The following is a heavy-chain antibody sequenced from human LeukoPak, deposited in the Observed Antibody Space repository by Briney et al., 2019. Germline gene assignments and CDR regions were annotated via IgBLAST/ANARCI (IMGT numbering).Heavy chain of an antibody. Sequence: QPGGSLRLSCAASGFTFSSYGMHWVRQAPGKRLEWVAVISYDGSNKYYADSVKGRFTISRDNSKNTLYLQMNSLRAEDTAVYYCVRDGGPFYFDLWGQGTLVTVSS. CDR3: VRDGGPFYFDL. D-gene: IGHD3-16*01. CDR2: ISYDGSNK. V-gene: IGHV3-30*03. CDR1: GFTFSSYG. J-gene: IGHJ4*02.